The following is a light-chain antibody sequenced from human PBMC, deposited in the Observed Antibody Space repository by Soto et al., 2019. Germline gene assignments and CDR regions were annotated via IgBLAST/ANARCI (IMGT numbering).Light chain of an antibody. CDR1: TGTLTSGHF. CDR2: DTS. Sequence: QTVVTQEPSLTVSPGGTVTLTCGSSTGTLTSGHFPYWFQQKPDQAPRALIFDTSNKHSWTPARFSGSLLGGKAALTLSGAQPEDEADYYCLLYYSGARVFGGGTKVTVL. V-gene: IGLV7-46*01. CDR3: LLYYSGARV. J-gene: IGLJ2*01.